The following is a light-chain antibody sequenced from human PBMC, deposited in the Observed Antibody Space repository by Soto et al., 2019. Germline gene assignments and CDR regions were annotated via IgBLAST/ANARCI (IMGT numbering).Light chain of an antibody. CDR3: QQYGGAPWT. V-gene: IGKV3-20*01. J-gene: IGKJ1*01. Sequence: EIVLTQSPGTLSLSPGERATLSCRASQSVSSNYLAWFQQRPGQPPRLLISGASSRATGIPDRFSGSGSGTDFTLTISRLEPEDFAVYHCQQYGGAPWTFGQGTKVKIK. CDR2: GAS. CDR1: QSVSSNY.